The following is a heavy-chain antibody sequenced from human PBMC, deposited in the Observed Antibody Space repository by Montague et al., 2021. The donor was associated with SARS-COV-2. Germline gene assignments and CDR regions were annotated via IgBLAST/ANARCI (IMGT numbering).Heavy chain of an antibody. CDR3: ARIPLTYYYDSSGYFDY. CDR1: GGSISSSNYY. CDR2: IYYSGST. Sequence: SETLSLTCTVSGGSISSSNYYWGWIRQPPGKGLEWIGSIYYSGSTYYNLSLKSRVTISVDTSKSQFSLKLTSVTAADTAVYYCARIPLTYYYDSSGYFDYWGQGTLVTVSS. J-gene: IGHJ4*02. D-gene: IGHD3-22*01. V-gene: IGHV4-39*01.